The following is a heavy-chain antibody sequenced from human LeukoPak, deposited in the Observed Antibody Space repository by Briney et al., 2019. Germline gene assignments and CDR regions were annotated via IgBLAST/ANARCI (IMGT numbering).Heavy chain of an antibody. J-gene: IGHJ6*02. D-gene: IGHD3-22*01. Sequence: GESLKISCNGSGYSFNSYWLGWVRQMPGKGLEWMGMIYPDYSDTRYSTSFQGPVAISADKSISTAYRQWSSLKAADSAMYYCARRHYYESSGYYGMDVWGQGNTVTVSS. CDR2: IYPDYSDT. CDR3: ARRHYYESSGYYGMDV. V-gene: IGHV5-51*01. CDR1: GYSFNSYW.